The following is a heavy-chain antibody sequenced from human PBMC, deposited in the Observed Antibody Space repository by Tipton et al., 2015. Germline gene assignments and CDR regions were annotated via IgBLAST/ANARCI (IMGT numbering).Heavy chain of an antibody. CDR2: IEPDGSER. CDR3: ARDWINGVRGVSTDY. J-gene: IGHJ4*02. D-gene: IGHD3-10*01. Sequence: SLRFSCGASGFTFSSYWMSWVRQAPGKGLEWVANIEPDGSERYYVDSVKGRFTISRDNAKNSLFLQMDSLRAEDTAVYYCARDWINGVRGVSTDYWGQGTLVTVSS. V-gene: IGHV3-7*01. CDR1: GFTFSSYW.